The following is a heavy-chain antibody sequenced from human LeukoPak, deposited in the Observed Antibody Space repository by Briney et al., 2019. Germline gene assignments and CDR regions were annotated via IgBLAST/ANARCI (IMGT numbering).Heavy chain of an antibody. V-gene: IGHV1-2*02. D-gene: IGHD3-22*01. CDR1: GYTFTGYY. CDR2: INPNSGGT. J-gene: IGHJ3*02. Sequence: ASVKVSCKASGYTFTGYYMHWVRQAPGQGLEWMGWINPNSGGTKYAQKFQGRVTMTTDTSTSTAYMELRSLRSDDTAVYYCARDHFPYYYDSSGYPDAFDIWGQGTMVTVSS. CDR3: ARDHFPYYYDSSGYPDAFDI.